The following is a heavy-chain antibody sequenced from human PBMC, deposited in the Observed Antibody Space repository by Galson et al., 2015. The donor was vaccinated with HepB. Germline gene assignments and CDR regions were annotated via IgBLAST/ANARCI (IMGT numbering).Heavy chain of an antibody. V-gene: IGHV3-23*01. CDR2: ISDSGSTT. D-gene: IGHD3-3*01. Sequence: SLRLSCAASGFTFSNYAMSWVRQAPGKGLEWVSGISDSGSTTYYADSVRGRFTISRGNSQKTLYLQMNGLRAEDTALYYCAKWASISQGTSGRLRYFDLWGRGTLVTVPS. CDR3: AKWASISQGTSGRLRYFDL. CDR1: GFTFSNYA. J-gene: IGHJ2*01.